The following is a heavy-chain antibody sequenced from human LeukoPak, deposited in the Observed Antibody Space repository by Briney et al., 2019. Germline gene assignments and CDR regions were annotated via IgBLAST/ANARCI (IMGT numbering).Heavy chain of an antibody. J-gene: IGHJ3*02. D-gene: IGHD1-7*01. CDR2: VYTSGST. CDR1: GGSISGYY. V-gene: IGHV4-4*07. CDR3: ARLITGTTTAFDI. Sequence: SETLSLTCSVSGGSISGYYWTWIRQPAGKGLEWIGRVYTSGSTYYNPSLKTRLTMSVDTSKNQFSLKLSSVTAADTAVYYCARLITGTTTAFDIWGQGTVVTVSS.